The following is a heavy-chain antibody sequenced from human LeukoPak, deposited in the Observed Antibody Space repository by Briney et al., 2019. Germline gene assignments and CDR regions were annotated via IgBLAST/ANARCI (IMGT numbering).Heavy chain of an antibody. CDR1: GGSFSGYY. J-gene: IGHJ6*03. CDR2: INHSGST. Sequence: TSETLSLTCAVYGGSFSGYYWSWIRQPPGKGLEWIGEINHSGSTNYNPSLKSRVTISVDTSKNQFSLKLSSVTAADTAVYYCARGVLRRAARYYYYYMDVWGKGTTVTVSS. CDR3: ARGVLRRAARYYYYYMDV. V-gene: IGHV4-34*01. D-gene: IGHD6-6*01.